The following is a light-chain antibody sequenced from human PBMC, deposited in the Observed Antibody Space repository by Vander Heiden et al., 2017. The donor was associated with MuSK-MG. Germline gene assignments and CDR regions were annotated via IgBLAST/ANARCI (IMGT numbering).Light chain of an antibody. CDR1: QSVSSY. CDR2: DAS. Sequence: EMVLTQSPVTLSLSQGERATLSCRASQSVSSYLAWYQQKPGQAPRLLIYDASNRATGIPARFSGSGSGTDFTLTISSLEPEDFAVYYCQQRSSFGQGTKLEIK. J-gene: IGKJ2*03. V-gene: IGKV3-11*01. CDR3: QQRSS.